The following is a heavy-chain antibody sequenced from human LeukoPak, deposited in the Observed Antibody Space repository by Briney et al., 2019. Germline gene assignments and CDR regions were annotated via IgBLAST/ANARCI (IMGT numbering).Heavy chain of an antibody. D-gene: IGHD6-13*01. CDR1: GYTLTGYY. CDR3: ARDGSLDY. Sequence: EASVKVSCKASGYTLTGYYMHWLRQAPGQGLEWMGWINPNSGGTNYAQKFQGRVTLTRNTSISTAYMELSSLRSDDTAVYYCARDGSLDYWGQGTLVTVSS. CDR2: INPNSGGT. J-gene: IGHJ4*02. V-gene: IGHV1-2*02.